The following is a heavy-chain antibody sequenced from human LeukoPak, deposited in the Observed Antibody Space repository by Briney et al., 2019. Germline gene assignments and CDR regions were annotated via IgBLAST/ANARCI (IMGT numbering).Heavy chain of an antibody. D-gene: IGHD2-8*01. CDR3: ARRVKILCTNGVCSQYYFDY. Sequence: PSETLSLTCAVYGGSFGGYYWSWIRQPPGKGLEWIGEINHSGSTNYNPSLKSRVTISVDTSKNQFSLKLSSVTAADTAVYYCARRVKILCTNGVCSQYYFDYWGQGTLVTVSS. CDR2: INHSGST. V-gene: IGHV4-34*01. CDR1: GGSFGGYY. J-gene: IGHJ4*02.